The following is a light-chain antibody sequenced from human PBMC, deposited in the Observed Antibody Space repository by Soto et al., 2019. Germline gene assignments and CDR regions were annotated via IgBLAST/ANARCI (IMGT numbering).Light chain of an antibody. CDR2: GAS. CDR3: QQRSNWPPIT. Sequence: ELVLTQSPGTLSLTPGERATLSCRASQTISANYLAWYQQKAGQPPRLLIYGASSRATGIPDRFSGSGSGTDFTLTISRLEPEDFAVYYCQQRSNWPPITFGQGTRLEIK. V-gene: IGKV3D-20*02. CDR1: QTISANY. J-gene: IGKJ5*01.